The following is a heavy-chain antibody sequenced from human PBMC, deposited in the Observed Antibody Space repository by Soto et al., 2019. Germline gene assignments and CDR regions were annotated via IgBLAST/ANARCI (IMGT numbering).Heavy chain of an antibody. V-gene: IGHV3-73*02. J-gene: IGHJ4*02. CDR1: GFTFSGSA. CDR3: TRHGNIDY. Sequence: EVQLVESGGGLVQPGGSLKLSCAASGFTFSGSAMHWVRQASGKGLEWVGRIRSKANSYATAYAASVKGRFTISRDDSKNTAYLQMTSLKTEDTAVYYCTRHGNIDYWGQGTLVTVSS. CDR2: IRSKANSYAT.